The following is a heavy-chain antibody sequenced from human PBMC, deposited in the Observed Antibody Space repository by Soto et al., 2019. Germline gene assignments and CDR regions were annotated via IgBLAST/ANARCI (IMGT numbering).Heavy chain of an antibody. CDR1: GFTFDNYA. D-gene: IGHD5-12*01. V-gene: IGHV3-9*01. Sequence: EAQLVESGGGLVQPGRSLRLYCAASGFTFDNYAMHWVLQGPEKGLEWVSGSNWNNVTFDYADSVKGRFTISRDNTKNSLYLQMDSLRPEDTAFYYCARDHDEDFGYDLDYFHFWGRGTLVTVSS. CDR3: ARDHDEDFGYDLDYFHF. CDR2: SNWNNVTF. J-gene: IGHJ4*02.